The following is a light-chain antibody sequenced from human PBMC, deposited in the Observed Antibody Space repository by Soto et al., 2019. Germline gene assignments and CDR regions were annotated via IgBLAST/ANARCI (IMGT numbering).Light chain of an antibody. J-gene: IGKJ1*01. CDR2: KAS. Sequence: IQMTQSPSTLSASVGDRVTFTCRASQRISTWLAWYQQKPGEAPKLLIYKASTLEVGVPSRFSASGSGTEFTLTINTLQPADFATYYCQQYNSYPWTFGQGTKV. CDR3: QQYNSYPWT. CDR1: QRISTW. V-gene: IGKV1-5*03.